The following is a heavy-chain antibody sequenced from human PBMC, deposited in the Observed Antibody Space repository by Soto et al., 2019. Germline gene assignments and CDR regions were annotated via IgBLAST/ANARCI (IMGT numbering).Heavy chain of an antibody. CDR2: IWYDGSNK. V-gene: IGHV3-33*01. D-gene: IGHD2-2*01. CDR3: AREGRDCSSTSCYAGGVDY. J-gene: IGHJ4*02. Sequence: GGSLRLSCAASGFTFSSYGMHWVRQAPGKGLEWVAVIWYDGSNKYYADSMKGRFTISRDNSKNTLYLQMNSLRAEDTAVYYCAREGRDCSSTSCYAGGVDYWGQGTLVDVS. CDR1: GFTFSSYG.